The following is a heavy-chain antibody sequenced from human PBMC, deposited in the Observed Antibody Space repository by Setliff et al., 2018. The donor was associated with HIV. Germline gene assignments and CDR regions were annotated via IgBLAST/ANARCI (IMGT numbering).Heavy chain of an antibody. CDR1: GLTFNRYW. V-gene: IGHV3-7*01. Sequence: GGSLRLSCVASGLTFNRYWMSWVRQVPGKGLEWVSNTKFDGSESYYVDSVKGRFIASTDNAKNSLFLQMNSLRGEDTAVYYCAKQYYYDSSGYLPISYYFDYWGQGTLVTVSS. CDR3: AKQYYYDSSGYLPISYYFDY. CDR2: TKFDGSES. J-gene: IGHJ4*02. D-gene: IGHD3-22*01.